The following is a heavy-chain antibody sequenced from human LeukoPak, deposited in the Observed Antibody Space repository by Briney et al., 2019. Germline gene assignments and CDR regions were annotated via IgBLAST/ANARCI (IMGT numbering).Heavy chain of an antibody. D-gene: IGHD5-18*01. CDR1: GGSMSSNY. Sequence: SETLSLTCTVSGGSMSSNYCRWVRQPPGKGLEWVGYIYYSGSTNYNPSLKSRVTISVDASNNQFSLQLSSVTAADTHVYYCARSRDSYGIDPFDYWGQGTLVTVSS. J-gene: IGHJ4*02. CDR2: IYYSGST. CDR3: ARSRDSYGIDPFDY. V-gene: IGHV4-59*01.